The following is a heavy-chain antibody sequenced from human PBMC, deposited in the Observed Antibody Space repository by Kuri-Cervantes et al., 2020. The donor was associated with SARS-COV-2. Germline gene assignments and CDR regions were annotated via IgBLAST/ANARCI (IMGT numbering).Heavy chain of an antibody. CDR2: IKQDGSEK. CDR1: GFTLSSYR. Sequence: GESLKISCAASGFTLSSYRMSWVRQAPGKGLEWVANIKQDGSEKYYVDSVKGRFTISRDNAKNMLFLQMNSLRAEDTAVYYCVRDGDHWNVDYWGQGTLVTVSS. J-gene: IGHJ4*02. V-gene: IGHV3-7*01. D-gene: IGHD1-1*01. CDR3: VRDGDHWNVDY.